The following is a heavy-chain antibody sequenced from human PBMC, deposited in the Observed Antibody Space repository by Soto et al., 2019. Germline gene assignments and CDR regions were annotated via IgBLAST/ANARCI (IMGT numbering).Heavy chain of an antibody. D-gene: IGHD3-9*01. CDR3: ARVLYYDILTGPSPGGYYYYMDV. J-gene: IGHJ6*03. CDR2: IYYSGST. V-gene: IGHV4-31*03. CDR1: GGSISSGGYY. Sequence: SETLSLTCTVSGGSISSGGYYWSLIRQHPGKGLEWIGYIYYSGSTYYNPSLKSRVTISVDTSKNQFSLKLSSVTAADTAVYYCARVLYYDILTGPSPGGYYYYMDVWGKGTTVTVSS.